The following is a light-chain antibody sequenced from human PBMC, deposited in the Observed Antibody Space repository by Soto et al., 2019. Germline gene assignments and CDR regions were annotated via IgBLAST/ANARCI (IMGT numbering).Light chain of an antibody. CDR1: SSDVGGYNF. J-gene: IGLJ1*01. Sequence: QSVLTQPASVSGSLGQSITISCTGTSSDVGGYNFVSWYQQHPGRAPKLMIYEVTNRPSGVSNRFSGSKSGSTASLTISGLQAKDEADYYFGSYTSSSTYVFGPGTKVTVL. V-gene: IGLV2-14*01. CDR2: EVT. CDR3: GSYTSSSTYV.